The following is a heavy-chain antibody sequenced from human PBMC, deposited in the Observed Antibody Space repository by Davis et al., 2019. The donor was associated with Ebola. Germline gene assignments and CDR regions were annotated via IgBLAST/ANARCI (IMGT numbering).Heavy chain of an antibody. V-gene: IGHV4-59*01. CDR1: GGSFSSYY. CDR2: IHYSGST. J-gene: IGHJ4*02. D-gene: IGHD3-22*01. CDR3: ARYYDNTGSLDY. Sequence: PSETLSLTCAVYGGSFSSYYWSWIRQPPGKGLDWIGYIHYSGSTSSNPSLKSRVTISVDTSKNQFSLRLTSVTAADTAVYFCARYYDNTGSLDYWGQGTLVTVSS.